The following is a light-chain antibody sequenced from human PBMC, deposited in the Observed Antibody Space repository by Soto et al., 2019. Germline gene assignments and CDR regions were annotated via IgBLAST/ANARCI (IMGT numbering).Light chain of an antibody. J-gene: IGKJ4*01. CDR3: QQYGRTPLT. V-gene: IGKV3-20*01. CDR2: DAS. CDR1: QSVGNNY. Sequence: EIVLTQSPGTLSLSPGEGATLSCRASQSVGNNYLAWYQQKPGQAPRFLMYDASTRATGIPDRFSGSGSGTDFTLTISRLESEDFSGYYCQQYGRTPLTFGGGTKVEIK.